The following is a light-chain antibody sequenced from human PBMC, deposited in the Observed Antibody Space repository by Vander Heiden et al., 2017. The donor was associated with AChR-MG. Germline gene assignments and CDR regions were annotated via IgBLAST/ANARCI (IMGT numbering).Light chain of an antibody. J-gene: IGLJ2*01. CDR3: SSYTSSSTPG. V-gene: IGLV2-14*01. Sequence: QSALTQPASVSGSPGQSITISCTGTSSDVGGYNYVSWYQQHPGKAPKLRIYDVSNRPSGVSNRFSGSKSGNTDSLTISGLQAEDEADDYCSSYTSSSTPGFGGGTQLTVL. CDR2: DVS. CDR1: SSDVGGYNY.